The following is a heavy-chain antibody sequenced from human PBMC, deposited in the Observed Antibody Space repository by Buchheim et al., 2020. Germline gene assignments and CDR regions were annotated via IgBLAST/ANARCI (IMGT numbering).Heavy chain of an antibody. D-gene: IGHD3-3*01. CDR3: ARARVVNNLQPFYYYYGMDV. CDR1: GGTFSSYA. J-gene: IGHJ6*02. V-gene: IGHV1-69*01. CDR2: IIPIFGTA. Sequence: QVQLVQSGAEVRKPGSSVKVSCKASGGTFSSYAISWVRQAPGQGLEWMGGIIPIFGTANYAQKFQGRVTITADASTSTAYMELSSLRSEDMAVYYCARARVVNNLQPFYYYYGMDVWGQGTT.